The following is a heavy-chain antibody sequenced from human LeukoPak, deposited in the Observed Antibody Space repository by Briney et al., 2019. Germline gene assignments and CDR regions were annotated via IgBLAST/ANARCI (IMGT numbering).Heavy chain of an antibody. CDR3: ARADSYGSILDY. CDR2: IDQYGRAK. V-gene: IGHV3-7*04. J-gene: IGHJ4*02. Sequence: GGSLRLSCAASGFTFSNCWMSWVRQAPGKGLEWVASIDQYGRAKYYVDSVRGRFTFSRDNTKNSLHLQMNSLRAEDTAVYYCARADSYGSILDYWGQGTRVIDSS. CDR1: GFTFSNCW. D-gene: IGHD5-18*01.